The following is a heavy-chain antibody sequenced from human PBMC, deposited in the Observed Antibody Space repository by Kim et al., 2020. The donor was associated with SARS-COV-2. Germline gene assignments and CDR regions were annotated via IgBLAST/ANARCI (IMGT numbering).Heavy chain of an antibody. D-gene: IGHD3-10*01. CDR3: ARHLDMVRGVYDY. CDR1: GFTFSSYS. V-gene: IGHV3-21*01. Sequence: GGSLRLSCAASGFTFSSYSMNWVRQAPGKGLEWVSSISSSSSYIYYADSVKGRFTISRDNAKNSLYLQMNSLRAEDTAVYYCARHLDMVRGVYDYLGQGTLVTVSS. CDR2: ISSSSSYI. J-gene: IGHJ4*02.